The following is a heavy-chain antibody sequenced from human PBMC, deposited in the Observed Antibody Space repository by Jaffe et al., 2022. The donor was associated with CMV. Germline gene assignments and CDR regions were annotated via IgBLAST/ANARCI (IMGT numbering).Heavy chain of an antibody. CDR1: GGSISSYY. CDR2: INYSGST. Sequence: QVQLQESGPGLVKPSETLSLTCSVSGGSISSYYWTWIRQPPGQGLEWIGYINYSGSTDYNPSLKSRVTISVDTSKNQFSLKLSSVTAADTAVYYCAGGGTGCPKCSNYWGQGTLVTVSS. J-gene: IGHJ4*02. CDR3: AGGGTGCPKCSNY. V-gene: IGHV4-59*08. D-gene: IGHD6-19*01.